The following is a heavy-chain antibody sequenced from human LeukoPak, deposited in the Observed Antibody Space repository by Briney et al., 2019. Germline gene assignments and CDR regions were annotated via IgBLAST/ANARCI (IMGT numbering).Heavy chain of an antibody. CDR1: GGSFSGYY. V-gene: IGHV4-34*01. J-gene: IGHJ3*02. D-gene: IGHD5-18*01. CDR3: ARQDTAMVLDAFDI. CDR2: INHSGST. Sequence: SETLSLTCAVYGGSFSGYYWSWIRQPPGKGLEWIGEINHSGSTNYNPSLKSRVTISVDTSKNQFSLKLSSVTAADTAVYYCARQDTAMVLDAFDIWGQGTMATVSS.